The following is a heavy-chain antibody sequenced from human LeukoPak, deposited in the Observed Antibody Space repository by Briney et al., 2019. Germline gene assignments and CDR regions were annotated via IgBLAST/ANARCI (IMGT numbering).Heavy chain of an antibody. CDR2: IKSKTDGGTT. J-gene: IGHJ4*02. CDR3: TTDYDILTGLNY. V-gene: IGHV3-15*01. CDR1: GFSFTDAW. Sequence: GGSLRLSCAASGFSFTDAWMNWVRQAPGKGLEWVGRIKSKTDGGTTDYAAPVKGRFTISRDDSKNTLYLQMNSLKTEDTAVYYCTTDYDILTGLNYWGQGTLVTVSS. D-gene: IGHD3-9*01.